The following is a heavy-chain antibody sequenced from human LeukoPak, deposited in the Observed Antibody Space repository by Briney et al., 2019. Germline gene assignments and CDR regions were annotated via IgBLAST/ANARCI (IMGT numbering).Heavy chain of an antibody. D-gene: IGHD6-13*01. CDR3: ARDVSSSSWYEHYYFDY. Sequence: SVKVSCKASGGTFSSYAISWVRQAPGQGLEWMGRIIPIFGTANYAQKFRGRVTITTDESTSTAYMELSSLRPEDTAVYYCARDVSSSSWYEHYYFDYWGQGTLSPSPQ. J-gene: IGHJ4*02. V-gene: IGHV1-69*05. CDR2: IIPIFGTA. CDR1: GGTFSSYA.